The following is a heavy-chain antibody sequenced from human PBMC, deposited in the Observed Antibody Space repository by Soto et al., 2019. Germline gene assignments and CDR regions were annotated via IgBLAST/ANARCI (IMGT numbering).Heavy chain of an antibody. D-gene: IGHD3-16*01. CDR1: GYSFTTYG. J-gene: IGHJ4*02. Sequence: QVQLVQSGGEVKRPGASVRVSCKASGYSFTTYGIGWVRQAPGQGLEWMGWISAYNGHTDYAQKFQGRVTMTTDTATNTVSMELRSLKFEDTAVYYCARGGTWGARDFDYWGQGTLVTVSS. CDR3: ARGGTWGARDFDY. CDR2: ISAYNGHT. V-gene: IGHV1-18*01.